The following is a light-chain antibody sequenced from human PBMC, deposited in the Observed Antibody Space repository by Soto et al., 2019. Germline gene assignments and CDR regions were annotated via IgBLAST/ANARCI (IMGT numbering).Light chain of an antibody. Sequence: QSVLTQPPSASGTPGQTITISCSGGSSNIGINTVSWYEHLPGTAPRLLIYGNNQRPSGVPDRFSGSKSGTSASLAISGPQSEDEAHYYCATWDDSLDVHVFGTGTKVTVL. V-gene: IGLV1-44*01. CDR1: SSNIGINT. J-gene: IGLJ1*01. CDR2: GNN. CDR3: ATWDDSLDVHV.